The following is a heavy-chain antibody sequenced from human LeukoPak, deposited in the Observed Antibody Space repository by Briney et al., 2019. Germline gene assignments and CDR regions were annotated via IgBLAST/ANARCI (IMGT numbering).Heavy chain of an antibody. V-gene: IGHV4-59*01. CDR2: IYYSGST. J-gene: IGHJ4*02. CDR3: ARGYCSGGSCYYFDY. Sequence: SETLSLTCAVSGGSISSYYWSWIRQPPGKGLEWIGYIYYSGSTNYNPSLKSRVTISVDTSKNQFSLKLSSVTAADTAVYYCARGYCSGGSCYYFDYWGQGTLVTVSS. D-gene: IGHD2-15*01. CDR1: GGSISSYY.